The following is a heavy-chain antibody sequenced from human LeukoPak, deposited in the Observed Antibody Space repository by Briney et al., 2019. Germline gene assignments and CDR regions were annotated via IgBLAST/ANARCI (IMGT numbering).Heavy chain of an antibody. CDR3: ARGGGNLPQWLYGFDY. CDR1: GYTFTGYY. CDR2: INPNSGGT. J-gene: IGHJ4*02. D-gene: IGHD6-19*01. Sequence: ASVKVSCKASGYTFTGYYMHWVRQAPGQGLEWMGWINPNSGGTNYAQKFQGRVTMTRDTSISTAYMELSRLRSDDTAVYYCARGGGNLPQWLYGFDYWGQGTLVTVSS. V-gene: IGHV1-2*02.